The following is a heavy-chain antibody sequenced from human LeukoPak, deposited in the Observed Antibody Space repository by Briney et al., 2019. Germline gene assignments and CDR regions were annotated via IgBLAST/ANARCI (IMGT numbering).Heavy chain of an antibody. CDR2: ISYDERNK. CDR3: ARDYDSSGYDSEYFEH. J-gene: IGHJ1*01. D-gene: IGHD3-22*01. CDR1: GFTFSNYA. V-gene: IGHV3-30-3*01. Sequence: GRSLRLSCAASGFTFSNYAMHWVRQAPGKGLEWVALISYDERNKYYADSVKGRFTISRDNSNNTLYLQMNSLTAEDTAVYYCARDYDSSGYDSEYFEHWGQGTLVTVSS.